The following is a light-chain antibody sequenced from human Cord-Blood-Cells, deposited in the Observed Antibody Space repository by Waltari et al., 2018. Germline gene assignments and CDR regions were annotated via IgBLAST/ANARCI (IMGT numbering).Light chain of an antibody. J-gene: IGLJ3*02. V-gene: IGLV7-43*01. CDR2: STS. CDR1: TGAVTIGYY. Sequence: QTVVTQEPSLTVSPGGTVTLTCASSTGAVTIGYYPNWFQQKPGQAPRALIYSTSNKHPWTPARFSGSLLGGKAALTLSGVQPEDEAEYYCLLYYGGAWVFGGGTKLTVL. CDR3: LLYYGGAWV.